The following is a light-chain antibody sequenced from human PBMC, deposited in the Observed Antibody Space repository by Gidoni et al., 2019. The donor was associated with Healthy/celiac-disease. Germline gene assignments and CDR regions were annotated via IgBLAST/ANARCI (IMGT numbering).Light chain of an antibody. CDR1: QSISSY. CDR3: QQSYSTLIT. J-gene: IGKJ5*01. Sequence: DIQMTQSPSPLSASVGDRVTITCRASQSISSYLNWYQQKPGKAPKLLIYAASSLQSGVPSRFSGSGSGTDFTLTISSLQPEDFATYYCQQSYSTLITFGQXTRLEIK. CDR2: AAS. V-gene: IGKV1-39*01.